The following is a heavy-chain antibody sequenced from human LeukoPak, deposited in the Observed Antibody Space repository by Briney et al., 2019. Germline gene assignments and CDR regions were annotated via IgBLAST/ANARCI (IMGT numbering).Heavy chain of an antibody. CDR1: GFTFSSYG. J-gene: IGHJ1*01. CDR2: ISYDGSNK. V-gene: IGHV3-30*18. CDR3: AKDRGRDGYTPQYFQH. Sequence: PGGSLRLSCAASGFTFSSYGMHWVRQAPGKGLEWVAVISYDGSNKYYADSVKGRFTISRDNSKNTLYLQMNSLRAEDTAVYYCAKDRGRDGYTPQYFQHWGQGTLVTVSS. D-gene: IGHD5-24*01.